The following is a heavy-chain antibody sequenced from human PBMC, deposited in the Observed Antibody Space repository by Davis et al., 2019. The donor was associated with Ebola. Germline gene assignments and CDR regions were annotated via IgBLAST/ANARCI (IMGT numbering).Heavy chain of an antibody. CDR3: ARGGQFTVTRSYYFDY. J-gene: IGHJ4*02. Sequence: GESLKISCAASGFTFSSYAMSWVRQAPGKGLEWVSAISGSGGSTYYADSVKGRFTISRDNSKNTLYLQMNSLRAEDTAVYYCARGGQFTVTRSYYFDYWGQGTLVTVSS. V-gene: IGHV3-23*01. CDR2: ISGSGGST. CDR1: GFTFSSYA. D-gene: IGHD4-17*01.